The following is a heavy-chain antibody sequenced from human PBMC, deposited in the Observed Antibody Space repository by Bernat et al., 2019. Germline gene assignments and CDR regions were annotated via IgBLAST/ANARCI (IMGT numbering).Heavy chain of an antibody. D-gene: IGHD6-19*01. CDR2: ISYDGSNK. Sequence: VQLVESGGGVVQPGRSLRLSCAASGFTFSSYGMHWVRQAPGKGLEWVAVISYDGSNKYYADSVKGRFTISRDNSKNTLYLQMNSLRAEDTAVYYCARIAVAGTDFGYWGQGTLVTVSS. CDR1: GFTFSSYG. CDR3: ARIAVAGTDFGY. J-gene: IGHJ4*02. V-gene: IGHV3-30*03.